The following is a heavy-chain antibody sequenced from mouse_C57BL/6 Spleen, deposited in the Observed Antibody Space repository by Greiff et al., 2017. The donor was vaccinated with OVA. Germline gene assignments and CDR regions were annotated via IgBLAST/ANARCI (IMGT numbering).Heavy chain of an antibody. CDR2: INPYNGGT. CDR1: GYTFTDYY. Sequence: VQLQQSGPVLVKPGASVKMSCKASGYTFTDYYMNWVKQSHGKSLEWIGVINPYNGGTSYNQKFKGKATLTVDKSSSTAYMELNSLTSEDSAVYYCARDYYYGSQYFDVWGTGTTVTVSS. J-gene: IGHJ1*03. D-gene: IGHD1-1*01. CDR3: ARDYYYGSQYFDV. V-gene: IGHV1-19*01.